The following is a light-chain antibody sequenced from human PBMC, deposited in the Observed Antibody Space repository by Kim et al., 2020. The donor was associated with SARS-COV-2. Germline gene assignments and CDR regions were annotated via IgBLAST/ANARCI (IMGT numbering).Light chain of an antibody. CDR2: AAS. J-gene: IGKJ1*01. CDR1: QSICTD. Sequence: AAVGDRVSITCRASQSICTDLSWYQQKPGRAPKSLIYAASSLQSGVPSRFSGSGSGTDFTLTINSLQPEDFATYFCQQSYSTPGTFGQGTRLEIK. V-gene: IGKV1-39*01. CDR3: QQSYSTPGT.